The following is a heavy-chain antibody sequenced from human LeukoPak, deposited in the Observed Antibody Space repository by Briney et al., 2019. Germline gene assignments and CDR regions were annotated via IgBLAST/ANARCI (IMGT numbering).Heavy chain of an antibody. CDR3: ARSPNYYDSSGYLDS. CDR2: ISAYNGNT. D-gene: IGHD3-22*01. CDR1: GYTLTDHG. V-gene: IGHV1-18*04. J-gene: IGHJ4*02. Sequence: ASVKVSCKASGYTLTDHGMSWVRQAPGQGLEWMGWISAYNGNTNYAQKVQGRVTMTTDTSTSTAYMELRSLRSDDTAVYYCARSPNYYDSSGYLDSWGQGTLVTVSS.